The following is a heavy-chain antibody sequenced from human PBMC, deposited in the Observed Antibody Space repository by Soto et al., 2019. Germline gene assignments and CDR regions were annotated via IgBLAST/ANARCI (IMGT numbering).Heavy chain of an antibody. Sequence: PSETLSLTCTVSGGSISSYYWSWIRQPPGKGLEWIGYIYYSGSTNYNPSLKSRVTISVDTSKNQFSLKLSSVTAADTAVYYCGRGGYSSSNIRNYYYYGRDVWGQGTTVTVSS. CDR1: GGSISSYY. CDR3: GRGGYSSSNIRNYYYYGRDV. D-gene: IGHD6-6*01. CDR2: IYYSGST. J-gene: IGHJ6*02. V-gene: IGHV4-59*01.